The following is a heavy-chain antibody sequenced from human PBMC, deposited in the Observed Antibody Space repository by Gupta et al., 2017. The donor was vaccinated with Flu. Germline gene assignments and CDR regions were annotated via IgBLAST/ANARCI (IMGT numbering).Heavy chain of an antibody. J-gene: IGHJ4*02. CDR3: ARAFTIATDQFDY. CDR1: GFPCSDHY. Sequence: EVQLVESGGGLVQPGGSLRLSCAASGFPCSDHYMDWVRQVPGKGPEWVGRVRTKAKGYTTEYAASVQGRFTISRDDSRNSVHLQMNNMRIEDTAVYYCARAFTIATDQFDYWGQGTLVTVSS. V-gene: IGHV3-72*01. D-gene: IGHD2-21*01. CDR2: VRTKAKGYTT.